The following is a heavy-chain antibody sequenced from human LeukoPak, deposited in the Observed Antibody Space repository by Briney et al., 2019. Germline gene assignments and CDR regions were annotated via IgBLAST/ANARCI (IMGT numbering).Heavy chain of an antibody. D-gene: IGHD2-8*02. J-gene: IGHJ4*02. V-gene: IGHV1-2*02. CDR3: ARVVSTGLYLDYYFDY. CDR2: INPKSGGT. Sequence: ASVKVSCKASGYTLTGQHIHWLRQAPGQGLEWMGWINPKSGGTNSAQRFQGRVTMTRDTSISTVYLDLSRLRSDDTAIYCARVVSTGLYLDYYFDYWGQGSLVTVSS. CDR1: GYTLTGQH.